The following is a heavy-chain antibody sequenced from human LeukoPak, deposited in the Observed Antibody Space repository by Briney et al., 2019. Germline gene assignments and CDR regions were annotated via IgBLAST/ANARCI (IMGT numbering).Heavy chain of an antibody. CDR1: GPSFSGYY. J-gene: IGHJ5*02. Sequence: SDSLSLTFAVYGPSFSGYYWSSIRQPPGKGQEWNGEIILSGRTNYKPSLKSPATISVDTSKNQFCLKLSSVTAADTAVYYCARGPPVLLWFGELLRGLADENWFDPWGQGTLVTVSS. CDR3: ARGPPVLLWFGELLRGLADENWFDP. D-gene: IGHD3-10*01. V-gene: IGHV4-34*01. CDR2: IILSGRT.